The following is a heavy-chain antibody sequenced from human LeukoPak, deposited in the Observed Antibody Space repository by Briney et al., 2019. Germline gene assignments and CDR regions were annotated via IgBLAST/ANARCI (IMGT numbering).Heavy chain of an antibody. J-gene: IGHJ5*02. CDR2: ISGSGGST. Sequence: GGSLRLSCAASGFTFSSYAMSWVRQAPGKGLEWVSAISGSGGSTYYADSVKGRFTISRDNSKNTLYLQMNSLRAEDTAVYYCAKDAVPAAISANWFDPWGQGTLVTVSS. CDR3: AKDAVPAAISANWFDP. D-gene: IGHD2-2*01. V-gene: IGHV3-23*01. CDR1: GFTFSSYA.